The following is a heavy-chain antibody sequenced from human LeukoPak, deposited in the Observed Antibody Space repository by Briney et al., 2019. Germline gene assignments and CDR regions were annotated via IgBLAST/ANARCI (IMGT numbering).Heavy chain of an antibody. CDR1: GFTFSSYG. Sequence: PGRSLRLSCAASGFTFSSYGMHWVRQAPGKGLEWVAVIWYDGSNKYYADSVKGRFTISRDNSKNTLYLQMNSLRAEDTAVYYCAKDAKVPYSNYVNWFDPRGQGTLVTVSS. D-gene: IGHD4-11*01. J-gene: IGHJ5*02. CDR2: IWYDGSNK. V-gene: IGHV3-33*06. CDR3: AKDAKVPYSNYVNWFDP.